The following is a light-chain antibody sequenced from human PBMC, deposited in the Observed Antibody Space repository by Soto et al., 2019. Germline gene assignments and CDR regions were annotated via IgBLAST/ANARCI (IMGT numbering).Light chain of an antibody. CDR1: QSISSW. Sequence: DIQMTQSPSTLSASVGDRVTITCRASQSISSWLAWYQQKPGKAPKLQIYKASSLESGVPSRFSGSGSGTEFTLTISSLQPDDFATYYCQQYNSYSPMYTFGQGTKLEIK. J-gene: IGKJ2*01. CDR2: KAS. V-gene: IGKV1-5*03. CDR3: QQYNSYSPMYT.